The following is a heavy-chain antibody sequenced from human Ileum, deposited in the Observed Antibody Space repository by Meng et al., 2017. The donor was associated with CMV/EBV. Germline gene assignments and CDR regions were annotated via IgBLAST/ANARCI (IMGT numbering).Heavy chain of an antibody. CDR1: GLTLSTYA. CDR3: ARDLGYCCCGSCLGYYYYYGIDV. Sequence: LKISCSASGLTLSTYAMHWVRQAPGEGLEWVAVISYDGSNALYADSVKGRFAISRDNFKNTLYLQKNSLSVEDTAIDDSARDLGYCCCGSCLGYYYYYGIDVWGQGTMVTVSS. CDR2: ISYDGSNA. D-gene: IGHD2-15*01. J-gene: IGHJ6*02. V-gene: IGHV3-30*09.